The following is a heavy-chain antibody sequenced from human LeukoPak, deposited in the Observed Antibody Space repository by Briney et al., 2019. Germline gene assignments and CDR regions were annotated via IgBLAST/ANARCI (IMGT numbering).Heavy chain of an antibody. Sequence: ASVKVSCKASGYTFTSYYMHWVRQAPGQGLEWMGIINPSGGSTSYAQKFQGRVAMTRDTSTSTVYMELRSLRSDDTAVYYCARDRGYSCVDYWGQGTLVTVSS. CDR1: GYTFTSYY. D-gene: IGHD5-18*01. CDR2: INPSGGST. J-gene: IGHJ4*02. CDR3: ARDRGYSCVDY. V-gene: IGHV1-46*01.